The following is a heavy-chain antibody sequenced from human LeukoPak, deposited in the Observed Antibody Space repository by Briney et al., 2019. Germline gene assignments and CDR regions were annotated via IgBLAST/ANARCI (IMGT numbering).Heavy chain of an antibody. D-gene: IGHD2-8*01. CDR1: GFTFSSSG. CDR3: AKEYCSNGVCHSLDY. J-gene: IGHJ4*02. CDR2: ISYDGSNK. V-gene: IGHV3-30*18. Sequence: GGSLRLSCAASGFTFSSSGMHWVRQAPGKGLEWVAVISYDGSNKYYADSVKGRFTFSRDNSKNTLYLQMNSLRAEDTAVYYCAKEYCSNGVCHSLDYWGQGTLVTVSS.